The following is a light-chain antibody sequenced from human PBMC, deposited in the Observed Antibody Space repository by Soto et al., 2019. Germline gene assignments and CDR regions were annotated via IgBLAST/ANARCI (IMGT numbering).Light chain of an antibody. CDR3: NSYTRFSTYV. Sequence: QSVLTQPASVSGSPGQSITISCTGASSDVGLYDFVSWYQHHPGKAPKLLIFEVSYRPSGVSSRFSGSKSGNTASLTISGLQAEDEADYYCNSYTRFSTYVFGTRTKVTVL. V-gene: IGLV2-14*01. CDR2: EVS. J-gene: IGLJ1*01. CDR1: SSDVGLYDF.